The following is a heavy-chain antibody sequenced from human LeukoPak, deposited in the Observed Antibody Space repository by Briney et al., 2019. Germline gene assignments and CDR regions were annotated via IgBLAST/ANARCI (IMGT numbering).Heavy chain of an antibody. CDR3: ARGIAARPRYYYYYYYMDV. CDR1: GFTFSSYW. V-gene: IGHV3-7*01. CDR2: IKQDGGEK. Sequence: GGSLRLSCAASGFTFSSYWMSWVRQAPGKGLEWVANIKQDGGEKYYVDSVKGRFTISRDNAKNSLYLQMNSLRAEDTAVYYCARGIAARPRYYYYYYYMDVWGKGTTVTVSS. J-gene: IGHJ6*03. D-gene: IGHD6-6*01.